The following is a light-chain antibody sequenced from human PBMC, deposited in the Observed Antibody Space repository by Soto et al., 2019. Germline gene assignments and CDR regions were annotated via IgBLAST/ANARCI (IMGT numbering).Light chain of an antibody. Sequence: PGERATLTCRASQSVSSYLAWYQQKPGQAPRLLIYDASNRATGIPARFSGSGSGTDFTLTISSLEPEDFAVYYCQQRSNWLTFGGGTKVDIK. CDR2: DAS. V-gene: IGKV3-11*01. CDR1: QSVSSY. J-gene: IGKJ4*01. CDR3: QQRSNWLT.